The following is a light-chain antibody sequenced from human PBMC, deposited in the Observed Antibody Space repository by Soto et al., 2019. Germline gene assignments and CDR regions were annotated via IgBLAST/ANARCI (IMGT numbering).Light chain of an antibody. J-gene: IGKJ5*01. CDR3: QQYGSTPIT. V-gene: IGKV3-20*01. Sequence: EIVMTQSPATLSVSPMEIATLSFMASQSVSSSYLAWYQQKPGQAPRLLIYDASSRATGIPDRYSGSGSGTDFTLTISRLGPEDFAVYYCQQYGSTPITFGQGTRLEIK. CDR1: QSVSSSY. CDR2: DAS.